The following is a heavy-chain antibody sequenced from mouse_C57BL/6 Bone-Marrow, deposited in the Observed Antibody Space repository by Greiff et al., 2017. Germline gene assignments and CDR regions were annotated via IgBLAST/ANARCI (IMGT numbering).Heavy chain of an antibody. Sequence: EVKLVESGGDLVKPGGSLKLSCAASGFTFSSYGMSWVRQTPDKRLEWVATISSGGSYTYYPDSVKGRFTISRDNAKNTLYLQMSSLKSEDTAMYFCARRGVVSLDYWGQGTTLSLSS. CDR3: ARRGVVSLDY. CDR1: GFTFSSYG. D-gene: IGHD1-1*01. V-gene: IGHV5-6*02. J-gene: IGHJ2*01. CDR2: ISSGGSYT.